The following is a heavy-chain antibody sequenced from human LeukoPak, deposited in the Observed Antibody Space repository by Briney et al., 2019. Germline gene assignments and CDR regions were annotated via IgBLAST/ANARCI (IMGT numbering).Heavy chain of an antibody. CDR3: ARAGDGYSAYNWFDY. CDR1: GGTFSSYA. Sequence: GSSVKVSCKASGGTFSSYAISWVRQAPGQGLEWMGGIIPIFGTANYAQKFQGRVTITADESTSTAYMELSSLRSEDTAVYYCARAGDGYSAYNWFDYWGQGTLVTVSS. J-gene: IGHJ5*01. D-gene: IGHD5-24*01. CDR2: IIPIFGTA. V-gene: IGHV1-69*01.